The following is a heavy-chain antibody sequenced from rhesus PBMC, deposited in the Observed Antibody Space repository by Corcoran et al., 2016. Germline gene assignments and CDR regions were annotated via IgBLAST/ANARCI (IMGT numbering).Heavy chain of an antibody. Sequence: QVQLQESGPGLVKPSETLSLTCAVSGGSFSGYYWGWLRQPPGKGLGMIGYISGSIGSTNYNPSLKSRVTISTDTAKNQFSLKLSSVTAADTAVYYCARRDWGDSGYANSLDVWGRGVLVTVSS. CDR2: ISGSIGST. V-gene: IGHV4-165*01. CDR1: GGSFSGYY. D-gene: IGHD5-24*01. CDR3: ARRDWGDSGYANSLDV. J-gene: IGHJ5-2*02.